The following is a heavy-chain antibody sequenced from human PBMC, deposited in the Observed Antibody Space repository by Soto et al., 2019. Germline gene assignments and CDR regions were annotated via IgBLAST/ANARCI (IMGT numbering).Heavy chain of an antibody. V-gene: IGHV3-11*01. CDR1: GFAFRHNY. CDR2: ISTSGSPA. Sequence: PGGSLRLSCTVSGFAFRHNYLTWIRQAPGKGLEWLSYISTSGSPAYYADSGKGRFTISTDNAKKSLYLQMDSLRAEDTGVFYCATRGIYCEAWGQGPLVTVSS. CDR3: ATRGIYCEA. D-gene: IGHD1-26*01. J-gene: IGHJ5*02.